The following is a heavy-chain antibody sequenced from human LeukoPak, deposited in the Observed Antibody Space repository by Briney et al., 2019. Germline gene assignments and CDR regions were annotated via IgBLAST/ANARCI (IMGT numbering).Heavy chain of an antibody. CDR2: IWYDGSNK. J-gene: IGHJ4*02. CDR3: ARSSSGYYDY. V-gene: IGHV3-33*01. CDR1: GFTFSSYA. D-gene: IGHD2/OR15-2a*01. Sequence: GGSLRLSCATSGFTFSSYAMNWVRQAPGKGLEWVAVIWYDGSNKYYADSVKGRFTVSRDNAKNTLYLQMNSLRAEDTAVYYCARSSSGYYDYWGQGTLVTVSS.